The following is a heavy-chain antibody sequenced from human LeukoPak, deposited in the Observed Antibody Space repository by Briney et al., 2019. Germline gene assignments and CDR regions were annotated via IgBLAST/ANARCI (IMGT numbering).Heavy chain of an antibody. CDR2: INHSGST. CDR1: GGTFSGYY. Sequence: PSETLSLTCAVYGGTFSGYYWSWNRKNPEKCLDSIGEINHSGSTNYNPSLKSRVTISVDTSKNQFSLKLSSVTAADTAVYYCARGLGLSSGWYFDYWGQGTLVTVSS. V-gene: IGHV4-34*01. CDR3: ARGLGLSSGWYFDY. J-gene: IGHJ4*02. D-gene: IGHD6-19*01.